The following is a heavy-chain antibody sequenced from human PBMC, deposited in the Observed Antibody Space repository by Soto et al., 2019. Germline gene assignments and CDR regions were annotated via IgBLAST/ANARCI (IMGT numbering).Heavy chain of an antibody. D-gene: IGHD3-3*01. V-gene: IGHV1-58*01. J-gene: IGHJ6*02. CDR3: AAALPFLNYDFWSGYPKGMDV. CDR1: GFTFTSSA. Sequence: ASVKVSCKASGFTFTSSAVQWVRQARGQRLEWIGWIVVGSGNTNYAQKFQERVTITRDMSTSTAYMELSSLRSEDTAVYYCAAALPFLNYDFWSGYPKGMDVWGQGTTVTVSS. CDR2: IVVGSGNT.